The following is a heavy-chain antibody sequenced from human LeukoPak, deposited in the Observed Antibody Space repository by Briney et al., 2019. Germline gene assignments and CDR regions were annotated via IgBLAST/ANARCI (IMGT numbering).Heavy chain of an antibody. J-gene: IGHJ4*02. D-gene: IGHD6-6*01. Sequence: ASVKVSCKASGYTFTGYYMHWVRQAPGQGLEWMGWINPNSGGTNYAQKFQGRVTMTRDTSISTACMELSRLRSDDTAVYYCARNAYKTSSENYFDLWGRGILVTVSS. CDR1: GYTFTGYY. CDR2: INPNSGGT. CDR3: ARNAYKTSSENYFDL. V-gene: IGHV1-2*02.